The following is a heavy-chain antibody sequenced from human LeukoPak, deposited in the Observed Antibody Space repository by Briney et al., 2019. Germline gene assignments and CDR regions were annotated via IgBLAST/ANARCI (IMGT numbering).Heavy chain of an antibody. V-gene: IGHV1-69*13. Sequence: SVKVSCKASGYTFTSYYMHWVRQAPGQGLEWMGGIIPIFGTANYAQKFQGRVTITADESTSTAYMELSSLRSEDTAVYYCARSTYSGSYYVFDYWGQGTLVTVSS. J-gene: IGHJ4*02. D-gene: IGHD1-26*01. CDR2: IIPIFGTA. CDR1: GYTFTSYY. CDR3: ARSTYSGSYYVFDY.